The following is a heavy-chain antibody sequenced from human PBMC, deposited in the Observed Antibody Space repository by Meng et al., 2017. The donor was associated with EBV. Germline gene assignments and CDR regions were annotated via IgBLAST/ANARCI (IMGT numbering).Heavy chain of an antibody. D-gene: IGHD2-21*01. Sequence: LPVQRSGPGPCKPSAPLSLHCTVPGVPISSSCYYWGWGRQPPGKRLGWIGSIYYSGSTCCIPSLKSRVTISVDTSKNQFSLKLSSVPAADTAVYYCARHHHHSLFDYWGQGTLVTVSS. J-gene: IGHJ4*02. CDR2: IYYSGST. CDR1: GVPISSSCYY. CDR3: ARHHHHSLFDY. V-gene: IGHV4-39*01.